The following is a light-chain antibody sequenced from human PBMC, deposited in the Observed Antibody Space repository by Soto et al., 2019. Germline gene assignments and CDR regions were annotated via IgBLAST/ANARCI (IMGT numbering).Light chain of an antibody. Sequence: RSPATLSVCPSERATLSCRAGQNIHTNLAWYQQKPGRARWLLFYGASTGATGLPARFSGSGSGTEFTLTINCLQAEGCAVYYCQQSYNLPRTFAQGTRLEIK. CDR2: GAS. CDR1: QNIHTN. V-gene: IGKV3-15*01. CDR3: QQSYNLPRT. J-gene: IGKJ5*01.